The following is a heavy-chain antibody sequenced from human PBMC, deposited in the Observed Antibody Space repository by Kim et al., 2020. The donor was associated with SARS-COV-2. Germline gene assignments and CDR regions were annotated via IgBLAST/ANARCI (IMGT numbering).Heavy chain of an antibody. CDR3: ARDRKVATRWTFDY. D-gene: IGHD5-12*01. J-gene: IGHJ4*02. V-gene: IGHV3-48*02. Sequence: ADSVKGRFTISRDNAKNSLYLQMNSLRDEDTAVYYCARDRKVATRWTFDYWGQGTLVTVSS.